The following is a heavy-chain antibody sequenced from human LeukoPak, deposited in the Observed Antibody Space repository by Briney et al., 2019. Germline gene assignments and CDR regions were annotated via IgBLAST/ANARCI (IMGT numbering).Heavy chain of an antibody. V-gene: IGHV3-7*01. CDR1: GFTFSSYW. CDR2: IKQDGSEK. CDR3: ARVSFGRFLEWLLRKRLVQYYMDV. D-gene: IGHD3-3*01. J-gene: IGHJ6*03. Sequence: PGGSLRLSCAASGFTFSSYWMSWVRQAPGKGLEWVANIKQDGSEKYYVDSVKGRFTISRDNAKNSLYLQMNSLRAEDTAVYYCARVSFGRFLEWLLRKRLVQYYMDVWGKGTTVTVSS.